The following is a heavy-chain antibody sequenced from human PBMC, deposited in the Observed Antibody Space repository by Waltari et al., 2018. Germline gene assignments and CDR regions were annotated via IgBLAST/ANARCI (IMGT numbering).Heavy chain of an antibody. Sequence: QLQLQESGPGLVKPSETLSLTCTVSGGSISSSSYYWGWIRQTPGKGLEGNGRIYYSGSTYYNPSLKSRVTISVDTSKNQFSLKLSSVTAADTAVYYCARAVGIQLWLGDYFDYWGQGTLVTVSS. D-gene: IGHD5-18*01. J-gene: IGHJ4*02. CDR2: IYYSGST. CDR1: GGSISSSSYY. V-gene: IGHV4-39*07. CDR3: ARAVGIQLWLGDYFDY.